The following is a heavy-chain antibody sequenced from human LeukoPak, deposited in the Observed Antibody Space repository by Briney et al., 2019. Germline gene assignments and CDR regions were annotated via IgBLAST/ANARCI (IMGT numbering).Heavy chain of an antibody. V-gene: IGHV3-9*01. CDR1: GFTFDDYA. Sequence: GGSLRLSCAASGFTFDDYAMHWVRQGPGKGLEWVSGISWNGGSIGYADSVKGRFTISRDNAKNSLYLQMNSLRAEDTAVYYCARPQYYYDSSGYYPLGYWGQGTLVTVSS. D-gene: IGHD3-22*01. J-gene: IGHJ4*02. CDR2: ISWNGGSI. CDR3: ARPQYYYDSSGYYPLGY.